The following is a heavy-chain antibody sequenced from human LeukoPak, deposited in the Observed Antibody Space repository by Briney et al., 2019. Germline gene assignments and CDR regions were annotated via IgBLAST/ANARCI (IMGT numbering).Heavy chain of an antibody. J-gene: IGHJ4*02. CDR1: GFTFSTYS. D-gene: IGHD5-24*01. Sequence: GGSLRLSCAASGFTFSTYSMNWVRQAPGKGLEWVSYITSSSRTIYYADSVKGRFTISRDNAKNSLYLQMNSLRAEDTAVYYCARMRDGYMGRYYFDYWGQGTLVTVSS. CDR2: ITSSSRTI. V-gene: IGHV3-48*01. CDR3: ARMRDGYMGRYYFDY.